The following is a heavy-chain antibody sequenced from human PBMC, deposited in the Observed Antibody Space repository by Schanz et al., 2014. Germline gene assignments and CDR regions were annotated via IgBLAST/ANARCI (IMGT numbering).Heavy chain of an antibody. CDR2: IDGEGSDT. D-gene: IGHD3-3*01. J-gene: IGHJ4*02. CDR3: ARDKGGYYPFDY. CDR1: GFTFSNHW. Sequence: LLVESGGGLVQPGGSLSLSCAASGFTFSNHWMHWFRQGPGKGLSWVARIDGEGSDTRYADSVKGRFTISRDNAKNSLYLQMNSLRAEDTAVYYCARDKGGYYPFDYWGQGTLVTVSS. V-gene: IGHV3-74*01.